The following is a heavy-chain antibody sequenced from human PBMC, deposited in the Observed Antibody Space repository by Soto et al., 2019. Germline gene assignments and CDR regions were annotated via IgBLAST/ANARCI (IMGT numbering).Heavy chain of an antibody. CDR3: ARRGSSSLREMDV. V-gene: IGHV3-21*01. D-gene: IGHD6-13*01. Sequence: PGGSLRLSCISSGFTFRTYTMNWVRQAPGKGLEWVTSISSSSDDIYYADSVKGRFTISRDSAKNSLYLQMISLRAEDTAVYYCARRGSSSLREMDVWGQGTAVTVSS. CDR1: GFTFRTYT. J-gene: IGHJ6*02. CDR2: ISSSSDDI.